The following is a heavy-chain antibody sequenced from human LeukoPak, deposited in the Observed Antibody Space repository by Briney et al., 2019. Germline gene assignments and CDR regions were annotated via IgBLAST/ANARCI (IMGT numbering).Heavy chain of an antibody. CDR1: GFTFSGYG. J-gene: IGHJ4*02. Sequence: GRSLTLSCAASGFTFSGYGRHWVRQPPGKGLEWVAVICYDGSNKYYADSVKGRFIISINNYKNTLYLQMNILRAEDAVVYYFAILGGYSYGYGDYWVQGTLVTVSS. V-gene: IGHV3-33*08. CDR3: AILGGYSYGYGDY. CDR2: ICYDGSNK. D-gene: IGHD5-18*01.